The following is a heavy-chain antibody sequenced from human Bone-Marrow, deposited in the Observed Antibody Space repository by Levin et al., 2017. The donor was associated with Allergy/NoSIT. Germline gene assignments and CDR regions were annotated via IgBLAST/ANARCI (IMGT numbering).Heavy chain of an antibody. D-gene: IGHD6-19*01. CDR2: ISGSGGST. CDR3: AKEVASSSGWQDAFDI. Sequence: GESLKISCAASGFTFRSYAMSWVRQAPGKGLEWVSVISGSGGSTYYADSVKGRFTIFRDNSKNTLYLQMNSLRAEDTAVYSCAKEVASSSGWQDAFDIWGQGTMVTVSS. J-gene: IGHJ3*02. CDR1: GFTFRSYA. V-gene: IGHV3-23*01.